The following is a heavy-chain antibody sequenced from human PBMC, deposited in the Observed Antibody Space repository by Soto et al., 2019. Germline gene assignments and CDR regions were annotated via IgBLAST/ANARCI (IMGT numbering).Heavy chain of an antibody. Sequence: SQTLPLTCAVYGGSFSGYYWSLIRQPPGKGLGCIWEINHSGSTNYNPSLKSRVTISVDTSKNQFSLKLSSVTAADTAVYYCARRQGWFDPWGQATLVTVSS. V-gene: IGHV4-34*01. J-gene: IGHJ5*02. CDR1: GGSFSGYY. CDR3: ARRQGWFDP. CDR2: INHSGST.